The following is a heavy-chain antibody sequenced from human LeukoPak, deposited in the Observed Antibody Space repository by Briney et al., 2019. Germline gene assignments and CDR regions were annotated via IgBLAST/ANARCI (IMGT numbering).Heavy chain of an antibody. J-gene: IGHJ5*02. CDR2: IYYSGST. CDR3: ARHVRSTVERYNWFDP. D-gene: IGHD4-23*01. V-gene: IGHV4-31*03. Sequence: PSQTLSLTCTVSGGSISSGDYYWSWIRQHPGKGLEWIGYIYYSGSTCYNPSLKSRVTISVDTSKNQFSLKLSSVTAADTAVYYCARHVRSTVERYNWFDPWGQGTLVTVSS. CDR1: GGSISSGDYY.